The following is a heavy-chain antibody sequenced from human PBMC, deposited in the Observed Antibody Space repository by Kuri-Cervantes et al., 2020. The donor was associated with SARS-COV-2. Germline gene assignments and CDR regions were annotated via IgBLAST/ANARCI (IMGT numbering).Heavy chain of an antibody. Sequence: GGSLRLSCAASGFTFDDYAMHWVRQAPGKGLEWVSAISGSGGSTYYADSVKGRFTISRDNSKNTLYLQMNSLRVDDTAIYYCARVYYGSGNRALDVWGQGTTVTVSS. V-gene: IGHV3-23*01. CDR3: ARVYYGSGNRALDV. CDR2: ISGSGGST. D-gene: IGHD3-10*01. J-gene: IGHJ6*02. CDR1: GFTFDDYA.